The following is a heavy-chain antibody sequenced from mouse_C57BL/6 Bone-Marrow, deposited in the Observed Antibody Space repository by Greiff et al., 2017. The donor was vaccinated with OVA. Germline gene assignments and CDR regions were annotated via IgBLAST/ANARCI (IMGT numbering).Heavy chain of an antibody. Sequence: EVKLLESGPGLVKPSQSLSLTCSVTGYSITSGYYWNWIRQFPGNKLEWMGYISYDGSNNYNPSLKNRISITRDTSKNQFFLKLNSVTTEDTATYYCARTYPWYFDVWGTGTTVTVSS. J-gene: IGHJ1*03. CDR2: ISYDGSN. D-gene: IGHD5-1*01. CDR3: ARTYPWYFDV. V-gene: IGHV3-6*01. CDR1: GYSITSGYY.